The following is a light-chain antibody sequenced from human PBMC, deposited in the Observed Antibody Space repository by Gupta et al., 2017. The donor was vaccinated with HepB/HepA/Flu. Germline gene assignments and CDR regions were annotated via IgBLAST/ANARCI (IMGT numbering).Light chain of an antibody. CDR1: QDINSY. Sequence: DIQLTQSPSFLSASVGDRVTITCRASQDINSYLIWYQQKPGKAPNLLIYTASTLQGGVPSRSSGSGSGTEFTLTISSLQPEDFATYYCQQFNSYPITFGQGTRPDIK. CDR2: TAS. J-gene: IGKJ5*01. CDR3: QQFNSYPIT. V-gene: IGKV1-9*01.